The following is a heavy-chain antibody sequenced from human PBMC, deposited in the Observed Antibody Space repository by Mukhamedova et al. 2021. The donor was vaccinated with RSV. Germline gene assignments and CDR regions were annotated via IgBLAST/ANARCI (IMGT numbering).Heavy chain of an antibody. CDR3: ARGRTGTALADFFDS. J-gene: IGHJ4*02. Sequence: MGDSYTPEYAASVRGRFTISRDDSENSLYLQMNSLKTEDTAVYYCARGRTGTALADFFDSWGQGTLVTVSS. V-gene: IGHV3-72*01. D-gene: IGHD3/OR15-3a*01. CDR2: MGDSYTP.